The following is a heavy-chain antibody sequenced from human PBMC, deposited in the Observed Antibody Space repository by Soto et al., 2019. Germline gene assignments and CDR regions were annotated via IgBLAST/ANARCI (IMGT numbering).Heavy chain of an antibody. J-gene: IGHJ4*02. CDR1: GVSISSGNW. CDR3: ARHEGNGNVWPLDY. V-gene: IGHV4-4*02. Sequence: SETLSLTCAVSGVSISSGNWWTWVRQTPQRGLEYIGEIFHDGTANYYPSFERRVAISVDTSKNQFSLKLTSVTAADTAIYFCARHEGNGNVWPLDYWGQGILVT. D-gene: IGHD2-8*01. CDR2: IFHDGTA.